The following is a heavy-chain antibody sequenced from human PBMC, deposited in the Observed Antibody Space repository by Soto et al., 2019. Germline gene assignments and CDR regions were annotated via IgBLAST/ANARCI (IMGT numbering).Heavy chain of an antibody. J-gene: IGHJ4*02. V-gene: IGHV2-5*01. Sequence: SGPTLVNPTQTLTLTCTFSGFSLSTSGVGVGWIRQPPGKALEWLALIYWNDDKRYSPSLKSRLTITKDTSKNQVVLTMTNMDPVDTATYYFAHSPSPWGITMVRGVTMYFDYWGQGTLVTVSS. CDR3: AHSPSPWGITMVRGVTMYFDY. D-gene: IGHD3-10*01. CDR1: GFSLSTSGVG. CDR2: IYWNDDK.